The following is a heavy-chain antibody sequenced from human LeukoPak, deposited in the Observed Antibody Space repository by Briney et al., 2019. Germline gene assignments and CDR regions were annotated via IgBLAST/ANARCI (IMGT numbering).Heavy chain of an antibody. CDR2: IIPIFGTA. D-gene: IGHD3-10*01. J-gene: IGHJ4*02. V-gene: IGHV1-69*06. CDR1: GGTFSSYA. CDR3: ATHGSGSRDY. Sequence: GSSVKVSCKASGGTFSSYAISWVRQAPGQGLEWMGGIIPIFGTANYAQKFQGRVTMTEDTSTDTAYMELSSLRSEDTAVYYCATHGSGSRDYWGQGTLVTVSS.